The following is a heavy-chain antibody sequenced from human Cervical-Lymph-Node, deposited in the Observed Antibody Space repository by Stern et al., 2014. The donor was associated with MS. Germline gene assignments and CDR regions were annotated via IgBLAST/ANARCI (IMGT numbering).Heavy chain of an antibody. CDR3: AKGGYDTLTGYIYYFDY. CDR2: INWNSGSL. Sequence: EVQLVESGGGLEQPGRSLRLSCAASGFIFDEYAMHWVRQAPGKGLKWVSGINWNSGSLGYADSVKCRFTISRDNAKNSLYLQMNSLRPEDTALYYCAKGGYDTLTGYIYYFDYWGQGALVTVSS. J-gene: IGHJ4*02. CDR1: GFIFDEYA. D-gene: IGHD3-9*01. V-gene: IGHV3-9*01.